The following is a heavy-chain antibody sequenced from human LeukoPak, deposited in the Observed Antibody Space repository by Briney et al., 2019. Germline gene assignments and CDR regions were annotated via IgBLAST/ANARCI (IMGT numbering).Heavy chain of an antibody. V-gene: IGHV3-15*01. CDR3: TTDLVSGYDLYFDY. D-gene: IGHD5-12*01. Sequence: KPGGSLRLSCAASGFTFSNAWMSWVRQAPGKGLEWVGRIKSKTDGGTTDYAAPVKGRFTISRDDSKNTLYLQMNSLKTEDTAVYYCTTDLVSGYDLYFDYWGQGTLVTVSS. CDR1: GFTFSNAW. J-gene: IGHJ4*02. CDR2: IKSKTDGGTT.